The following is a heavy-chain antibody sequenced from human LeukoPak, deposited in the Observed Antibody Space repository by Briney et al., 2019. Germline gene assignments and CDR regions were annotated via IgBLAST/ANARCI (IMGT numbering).Heavy chain of an antibody. J-gene: IGHJ4*02. CDR2: VNHSGST. CDR1: GGSFSGYY. V-gene: IGHV4-34*01. D-gene: IGHD4/OR15-4a*01. CDR3: ARGCPNALDYYYLDY. Sequence: SETLSLTCAVYGGSFSGYYWSWIRQPPGKGLEWIGEVNHSGSTSYNPSLKSRVTVSVDMSKNQISLKLSSVTAADTAMYYCARGCPNALDYYYLDYWGQGNLVTVSS.